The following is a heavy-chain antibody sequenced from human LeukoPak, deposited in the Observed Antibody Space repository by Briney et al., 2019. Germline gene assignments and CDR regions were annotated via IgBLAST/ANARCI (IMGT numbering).Heavy chain of an antibody. V-gene: IGHV4-59*08. CDR3: ARQGSPGAVAGKVFDY. D-gene: IGHD6-19*01. Sequence: SETLSLTCTVSGGSIASYYWSWLRQPPGKGLEWIGYIYYSGTTNYNPSLKSRVTVSVDTSKNQFSLKLSSVTAADTAVYYCARQGSPGAVAGKVFDYWGQGTLVTVSS. CDR1: GGSIASYY. J-gene: IGHJ4*02. CDR2: IYYSGTT.